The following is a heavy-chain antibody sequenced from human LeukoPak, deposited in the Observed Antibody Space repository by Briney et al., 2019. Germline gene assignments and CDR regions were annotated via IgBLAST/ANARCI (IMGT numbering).Heavy chain of an antibody. CDR2: IYRSGST. CDR1: GFTVSSND. CDR3: ARFHYYYMDV. J-gene: IGHJ6*03. V-gene: IGHV3-53*01. Sequence: GGSLRLSCAVSGFTVSSNDMSWVRQAPGKGLEWVALIYRSGSTYYADSVRGRFTISRDNSKNTLYLQVNSLRAEDTAVYYCARFHYYYMDVWGKGTTVTVSS.